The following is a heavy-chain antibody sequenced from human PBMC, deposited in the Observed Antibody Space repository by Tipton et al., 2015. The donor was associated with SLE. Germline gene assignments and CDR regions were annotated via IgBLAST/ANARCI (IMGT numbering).Heavy chain of an antibody. CDR3: ARLVGATTGASFDY. J-gene: IGHJ4*02. CDR1: GGTFSSYA. V-gene: IGHV1-69*01. Sequence: QSGAEVKKPGSSVKVSCKASGGTFSSYAISWARQAPGQGLEWMGGVIPIFGTANYAQKFQGRVTITADESTSTAYMELSSLRSEDTAVYYCARLVGATTGASFDYWGQGTLVTVSS. D-gene: IGHD1-26*01. CDR2: VIPIFGTA.